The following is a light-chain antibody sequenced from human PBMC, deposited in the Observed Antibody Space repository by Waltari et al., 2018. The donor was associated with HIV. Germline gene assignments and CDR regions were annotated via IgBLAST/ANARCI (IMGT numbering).Light chain of an antibody. Sequence: EIVLTQSPATLSLSPGERATLSCGASQSVSNNYLAWYQQKPGLAPRLLIYDASSRATGIPDRFSGSGSGADFTLTIRRLEPEDFAVYYCQQYVTSVPITFGQGTRLEIK. J-gene: IGKJ5*01. CDR2: DAS. V-gene: IGKV3D-20*01. CDR3: QQYVTSVPIT. CDR1: QSVSNNY.